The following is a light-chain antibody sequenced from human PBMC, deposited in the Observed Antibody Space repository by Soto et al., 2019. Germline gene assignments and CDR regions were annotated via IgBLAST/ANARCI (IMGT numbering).Light chain of an antibody. Sequence: EIVLTQSRGTLSLSPGERATLSCRASLSVSTSYLAWYQQKPGQPPRLLIYDASSRATGIPDRFSGGGSGTDFTLTISRLEPEDFAVYYCQQFSSYPLTCGGGTKVDIK. CDR2: DAS. CDR3: QQFSSYPLT. J-gene: IGKJ4*01. V-gene: IGKV3-20*01. CDR1: LSVSTSY.